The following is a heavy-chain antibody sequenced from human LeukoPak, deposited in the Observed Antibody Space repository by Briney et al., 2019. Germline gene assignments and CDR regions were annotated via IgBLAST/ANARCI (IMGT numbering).Heavy chain of an antibody. D-gene: IGHD4-17*01. CDR2: ISSSGGTT. CDR3: ARILITVTTSDS. J-gene: IGHJ4*02. Sequence: PGGSLRLSCAASGFTFSTYETNWVRQAPGKGLEWVSYISSSGGTTYYADSVKGRFTISRDNAKNSLYLEMNSLRAEDTAVYYCARILITVTTSDSWGQGTLVTVSS. V-gene: IGHV3-48*03. CDR1: GFTFSTYE.